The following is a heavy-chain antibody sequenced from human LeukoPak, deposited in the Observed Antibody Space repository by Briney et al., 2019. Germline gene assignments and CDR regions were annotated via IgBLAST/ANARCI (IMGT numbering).Heavy chain of an antibody. CDR3: ARAGYSGSDFSV. CDR1: GGSFSSYY. J-gene: IGHJ6*04. Sequence: SETLSLTCTLSGGSFSSYYWSWIRQPPGKGLEWIGYIYYSGSTNYNPSLKSRVTISVDTSKNQFSLKLSSVTATDTAVYYCARAGYSGSDFSVWGKGYTVTVSS. CDR2: IYYSGST. V-gene: IGHV4-59*01. D-gene: IGHD5-12*01.